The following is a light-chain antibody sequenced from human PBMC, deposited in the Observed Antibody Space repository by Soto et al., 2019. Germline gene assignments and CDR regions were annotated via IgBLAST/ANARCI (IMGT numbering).Light chain of an antibody. CDR2: EDI. V-gene: IGLV2-23*01. CDR1: SSDVGKYNL. CDR3: CSYEGGTGVV. Sequence: QSALTQPASVSASPGQSITISCTGTSSDVGKYNLVSWYQQHPGKAPKLMIYEDIERPSGVSNRFSGSKSGNTASLTISGLQTEDEADYYCCSYEGGTGVVFGGGTKLTVL. J-gene: IGLJ2*01.